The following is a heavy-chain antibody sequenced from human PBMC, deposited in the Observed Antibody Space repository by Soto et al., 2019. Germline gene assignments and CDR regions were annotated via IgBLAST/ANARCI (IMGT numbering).Heavy chain of an antibody. V-gene: IGHV3-11*01. J-gene: IGHJ4*02. Sequence: PGGSMRLSCAASGFTFSDYYMSWIRQAPGKGLEWVSYISSSGSTIYYADSVKGRFTISRDNAKNSLYLQMNSLKAEDTAVYYCTIPLIGSAREGSYWGQGTRVTVSS. CDR2: ISSSGSTI. CDR1: GFTFSDYY. CDR3: TIPLIGSAREGSY. D-gene: IGHD6-6*01.